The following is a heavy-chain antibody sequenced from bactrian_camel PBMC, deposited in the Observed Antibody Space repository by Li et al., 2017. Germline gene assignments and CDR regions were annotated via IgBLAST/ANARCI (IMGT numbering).Heavy chain of an antibody. V-gene: IGHV3S40*01. J-gene: IGHJ4*01. D-gene: IGHD2*01. CDR2: INSAGGST. CDR3: TKALVGWALGDY. CDR1: GFTFSTRD. Sequence: VQLVESGGGLVQPGGSLRLSCAASGFTFSTRDMTWVRQAPGKGLEWVSTINSAGGSTYYADSVKGRFAISRDNAKNTVYLQMNGLKSEDTALYYCTKALVGWALGDYWGQGTQVTVS.